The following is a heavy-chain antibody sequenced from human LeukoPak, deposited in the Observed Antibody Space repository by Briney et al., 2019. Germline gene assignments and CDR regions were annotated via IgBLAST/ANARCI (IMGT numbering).Heavy chain of an antibody. Sequence: GGSLRLSCAVSGFTLTNHGVSWVRQAPGKGLEWVSIITGTGGRYYGDSVKGRFILSRDNSKNTVYTQMSSLRAEDTATYYCAKDYCRDGNCPFPFLDSWGQGTLVTVSS. CDR2: ITGTGGR. J-gene: IGHJ4*02. V-gene: IGHV3-23*01. CDR1: GFTLTNHG. D-gene: IGHD2-15*01. CDR3: AKDYCRDGNCPFPFLDS.